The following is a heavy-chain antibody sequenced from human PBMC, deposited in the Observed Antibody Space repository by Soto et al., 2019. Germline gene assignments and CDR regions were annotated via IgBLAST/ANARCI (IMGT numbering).Heavy chain of an antibody. J-gene: IGHJ5*02. CDR2: ISFDGSNE. V-gene: IGHV3-30*18. CDR1: GFAFKSDG. D-gene: IGHD3-22*01. Sequence: PGGSLRHCCAVAGFAFKSDGRHWVRQAPGKGLEWVAVISFDGSNEYYADSVKGRFTISRDNSKNTLYLQMNSVRTEDTAVYYCAKDQGDSSGYSNWFDPWGQGTLVTVSS. CDR3: AKDQGDSSGYSNWFDP.